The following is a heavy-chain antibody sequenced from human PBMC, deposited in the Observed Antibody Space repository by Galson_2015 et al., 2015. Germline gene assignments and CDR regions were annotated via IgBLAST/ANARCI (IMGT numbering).Heavy chain of an antibody. J-gene: IGHJ5*02. CDR1: GYTFSSYS. V-gene: IGHV1-46*01. CDR2: INTNGGTT. D-gene: IGHD4-23*01. Sequence: SVKVSCKASGYTFSSYSLHWVRQAPGQGLEWIGIINTNGGTTNYARTFQGRITMTRDTSTSTVYMELSSLRAEDTAVYYCVKSEYTSGKSNASFDHWGQGTLVTVSS. CDR3: VKSEYTSGKSNASFDH.